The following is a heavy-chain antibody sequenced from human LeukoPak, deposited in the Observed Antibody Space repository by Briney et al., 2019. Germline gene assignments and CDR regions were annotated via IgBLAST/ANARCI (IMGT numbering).Heavy chain of an antibody. Sequence: GGSLRLSCEAAGFTFSRYWRSWVRQAPEKGLEWVASIREDGSETYPADSVRGRFTFSRDNAKDSLSLQMDSLRVEDTAVYYCVRSSDMTGDLHDAFHIWGRGTMVTVSS. D-gene: IGHD7-27*01. J-gene: IGHJ3*02. V-gene: IGHV3-7*01. CDR1: GFTFSRYW. CDR2: IREDGSET. CDR3: VRSSDMTGDLHDAFHI.